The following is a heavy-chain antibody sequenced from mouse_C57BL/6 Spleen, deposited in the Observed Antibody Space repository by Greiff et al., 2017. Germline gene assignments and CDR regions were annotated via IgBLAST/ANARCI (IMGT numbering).Heavy chain of an antibody. CDR3: SRGSRSGPPFDY. V-gene: IGHV1-78*01. D-gene: IGHD3-2*02. J-gene: IGHJ2*01. Sequence: VQLPQSDAELVKPGSSVKISCKVSGYTFTDHTIHWLKQRPVQGLEWIGYIYPRDGSTKYNEKFKGKATLTADTSSSTAYMQLNSLTSDDSAVYFCSRGSRSGPPFDYWGQGTTLTVSS. CDR1: GYTFTDHT. CDR2: IYPRDGST.